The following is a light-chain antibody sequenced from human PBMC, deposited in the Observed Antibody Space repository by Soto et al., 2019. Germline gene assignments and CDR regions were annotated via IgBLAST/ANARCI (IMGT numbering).Light chain of an antibody. Sequence: EIVLTLSPGSLSLSPGERATLSCRASQSVDSSFFAWYQKKPGQAPRLLIYGASKRATGIPDRFSGSGSGTDFTLTISRLEPEDFAVYYCQQYVSSVTFGQGTKVEIK. J-gene: IGKJ1*01. CDR2: GAS. CDR3: QQYVSSVT. CDR1: QSVDSSF. V-gene: IGKV3-20*01.